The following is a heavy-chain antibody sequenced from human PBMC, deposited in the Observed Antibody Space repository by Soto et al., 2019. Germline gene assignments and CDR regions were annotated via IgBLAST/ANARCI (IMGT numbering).Heavy chain of an antibody. CDR3: ARDTGSGRGELGFDP. Sequence: QVQLVQSGAEVKKPGSSVKVSCKASGGTFSSYTISWVRQAPGQGLEWMGRIIPILGIANYAQKFQGRVTITADKSTSTAYMELSSLRSEDTAVYYCARDTGSGRGELGFDPWGQGTLVTVSS. V-gene: IGHV1-69*08. CDR2: IIPILGIA. CDR1: GGTFSSYT. J-gene: IGHJ5*02. D-gene: IGHD1-7*01.